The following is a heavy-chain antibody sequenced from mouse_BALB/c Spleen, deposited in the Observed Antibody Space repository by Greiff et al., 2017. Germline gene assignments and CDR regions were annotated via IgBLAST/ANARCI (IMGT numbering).Heavy chain of an antibody. V-gene: IGHV1-82*01. CDR2: IYPGDGDT. CDR1: GYAFSSSW. Sequence: VQLQQSGPELVKPGASVKISCKASGYAFSSSWMNWVKQRPGQGLEWIGRIYPGDGDTNYNGKFKGKATLTADNSSSTAYQQLSSLTSVDSAVYYCARSAGGDWFDYWGQGTLVTVSA. CDR3: ARSAGGDWFDY. J-gene: IGHJ3*01.